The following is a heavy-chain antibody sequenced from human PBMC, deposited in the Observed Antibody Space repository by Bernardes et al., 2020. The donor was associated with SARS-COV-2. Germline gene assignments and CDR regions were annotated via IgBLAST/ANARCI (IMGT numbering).Heavy chain of an antibody. D-gene: IGHD3-3*01. J-gene: IGHJ4*02. Sequence: ASVKVSCKVSGYSLTELPIHWVRQAPGQGLEWMGGFDSEDGPTIYAQKFQGRVTMIEDTSTDTAYMELNSLRSEDTAVYFCAGRITLFGVITGFFDRWGQGTLVTVSS. V-gene: IGHV1-24*01. CDR2: FDSEDGPT. CDR1: GYSLTELP. CDR3: AGRITLFGVITGFFDR.